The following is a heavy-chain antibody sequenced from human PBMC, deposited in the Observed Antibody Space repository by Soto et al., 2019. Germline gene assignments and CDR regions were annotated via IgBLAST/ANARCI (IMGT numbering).Heavy chain of an antibody. D-gene: IGHD6-13*01. J-gene: IGHJ4*02. CDR2: IYYSGST. V-gene: IGHV4-39*01. CDR1: GGSISSSSYY. CDR3: ARLSIAAAGHFDY. Sequence: QLQLQESGPGLVKPSETLSLTCTVSGGSISSSSYYWGWIRQPPGKGLEWIGSIYYSGSTYYNPSLKGRVTISVDTSKNQFSLKLSSVTAADTAVYYCARLSIAAAGHFDYWGQGTLVTVSS.